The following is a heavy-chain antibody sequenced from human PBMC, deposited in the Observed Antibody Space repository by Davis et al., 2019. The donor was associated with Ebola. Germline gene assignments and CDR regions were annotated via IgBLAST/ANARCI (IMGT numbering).Heavy chain of an antibody. CDR1: GYTFTAYY. CDR2: INPNDGRT. CDR3: ARSTYDILIDFDF. J-gene: IGHJ4*02. Sequence: ASVTVSCKASGYTFTAYYMHWVRQAPGQGLEWMGMINPNDGRTIYAQKFQGRVTMTTDTSTSTAYMELRSLRSDDTAVYYCARSTYDILIDFDFWGQGTLVTVSS. V-gene: IGHV1-46*01. D-gene: IGHD3-9*01.